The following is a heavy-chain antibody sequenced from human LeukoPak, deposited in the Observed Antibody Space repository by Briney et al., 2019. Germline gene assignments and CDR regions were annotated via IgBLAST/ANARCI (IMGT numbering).Heavy chain of an antibody. CDR3: ARDLFSGSYYEDF. V-gene: IGHV3-7*01. CDR1: GFMLRSYW. Sequence: PGESLRLSCAASGFMLRSYWMSWVRQARGKGLEWVANIDQDGTSKYYVDSVKGRFTISRDDAKNSLYLQMNSLRAEDTAVYYCARDLFSGSYYEDFWGQGTLVTVSS. J-gene: IGHJ4*02. D-gene: IGHD1-26*01. CDR2: IDQDGTSK.